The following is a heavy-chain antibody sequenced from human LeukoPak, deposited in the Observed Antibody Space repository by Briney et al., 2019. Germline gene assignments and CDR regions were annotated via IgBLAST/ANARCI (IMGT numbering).Heavy chain of an antibody. CDR3: AVGSGDFYWYFDL. V-gene: IGHV1-2*02. CDR2: INPNSGGT. CDR1: GYTFTGYC. D-gene: IGHD1-26*01. J-gene: IGHJ2*01. Sequence: ASVKVSCKASGYTFTGYCMHWVRQAPGQGLEWMGWINPNSGGTNYPQKFQGRVTMTRDTSISTAYMELSRLRSDDTAVYYCAVGSGDFYWYFDLWGRGTRVTVSS.